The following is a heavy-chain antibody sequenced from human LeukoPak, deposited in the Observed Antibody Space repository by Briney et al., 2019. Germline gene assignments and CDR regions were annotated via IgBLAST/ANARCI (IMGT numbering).Heavy chain of an antibody. V-gene: IGHV4-59*01. Sequence: PSETLSLTCTVSGGSISSYYWSWIRQPPGKGLEWIGYIYYSGSTNYNPSLKSRVTISVDTSKNQFSLKLSSVTAADTAVYYCARVGSGWRPYYFDYWGQGTLVTVSS. J-gene: IGHJ4*02. CDR2: IYYSGST. D-gene: IGHD6-19*01. CDR3: ARVGSGWRPYYFDY. CDR1: GGSISSYY.